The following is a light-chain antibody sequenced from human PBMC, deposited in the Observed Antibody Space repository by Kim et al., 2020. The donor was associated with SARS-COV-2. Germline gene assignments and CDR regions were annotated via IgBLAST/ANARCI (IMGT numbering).Light chain of an antibody. Sequence: LTQPASVSGSPGQSITISCTETGSDIDYYNYVSWYQHHPGKAPELIIFDVSKRPSRISHRFSGSKSGDTASLTISGLQAEDEADYYCTSYTTTDTYVFGSGTKVTVL. CDR3: TSYTTTDTYV. V-gene: IGLV2-14*03. J-gene: IGLJ1*01. CDR1: GSDIDYYNY. CDR2: DVS.